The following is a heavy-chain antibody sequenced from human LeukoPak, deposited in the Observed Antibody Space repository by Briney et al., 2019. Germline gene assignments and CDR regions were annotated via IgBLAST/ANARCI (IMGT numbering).Heavy chain of an antibody. V-gene: IGHV3-21*01. J-gene: IGHJ4*02. CDR1: GFTFSSYR. CDR2: ISSSSSYI. Sequence: GGSLRLSCAASGFTFSSYRMNWVRQAPGKGLEWVSSISSSSSYIYYADSVKGRFTISRDNAKNSLYLQMNSLRAEDTAVYYCARGQDYYGSGTLDYFDYWGQGTLVTVSS. CDR3: ARGQDYYGSGTLDYFDY. D-gene: IGHD3-10*01.